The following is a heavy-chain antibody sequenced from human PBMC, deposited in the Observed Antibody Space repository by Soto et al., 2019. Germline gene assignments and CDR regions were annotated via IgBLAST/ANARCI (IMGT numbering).Heavy chain of an antibody. V-gene: IGHV4-59*12. CDR3: ARAPSDFLGRFVGHCFDF. CDR2: ISFSGST. D-gene: IGHD3-3*01. J-gene: IGHJ4*02. CDR1: GDSISNYY. Sequence: QVQLQESGPGLVEPSETLSLTCTVSGDSISNYYWSWIRQPPGKGLEWIGYISFSGSTNYNPSLKSRVTIAEDTSKNLFSLKLTSVTAADTAIYYCARAPSDFLGRFVGHCFDFWSQGTLVTVSS.